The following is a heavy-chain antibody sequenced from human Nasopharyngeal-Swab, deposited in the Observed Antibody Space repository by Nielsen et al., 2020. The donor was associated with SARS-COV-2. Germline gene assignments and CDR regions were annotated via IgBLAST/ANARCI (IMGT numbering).Heavy chain of an antibody. Sequence: GSLRLSCTVSGGSISSYYWSWIRQPPGKGLEWIGYIYYSGSTNYNPSLKSRVTISVDTSKNQFSLKLSSVTAADTAVYYCARPYYDSSGYDAWFDPWGQGTLVTVSS. CDR3: ARPYYDSSGYDAWFDP. CDR2: IYYSGST. D-gene: IGHD3-22*01. V-gene: IGHV4-59*08. CDR1: GGSISSYY. J-gene: IGHJ5*02.